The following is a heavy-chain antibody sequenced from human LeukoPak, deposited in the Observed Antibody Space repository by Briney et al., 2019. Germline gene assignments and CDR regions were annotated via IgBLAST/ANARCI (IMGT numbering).Heavy chain of an antibody. V-gene: IGHV4-38-2*02. D-gene: IGHD6-13*01. Sequence: SETLSLTCTVSGYSISSGYYWGWIRQPPGEGLEWIGSIYHSGSTYYNPSLKSRVTISVDTSKNQFSLKLSSVTAADTAVYYCARGPGIAAAYDYWGQGTLVTVSS. CDR3: ARGPGIAAAYDY. J-gene: IGHJ4*02. CDR2: IYHSGST. CDR1: GYSISSGYY.